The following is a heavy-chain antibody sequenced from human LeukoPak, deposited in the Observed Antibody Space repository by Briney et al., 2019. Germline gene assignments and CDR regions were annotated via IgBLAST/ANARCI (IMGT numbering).Heavy chain of an antibody. J-gene: IGHJ4*02. CDR3: ARGYCSSTSCPTGY. V-gene: IGHV1-2*02. D-gene: IGHD2-2*01. CDR1: GYTFTGYY. Sequence: GASVKVSCKASGYTFTGYYMHWVRQAPGQGLEWMGWINPNSGGTNYAQKFQGRVTMTRDTSISTAYMELSRLRSDDTAVYYCARGYCSSTSCPTGYWSQGTLVTVSP. CDR2: INPNSGGT.